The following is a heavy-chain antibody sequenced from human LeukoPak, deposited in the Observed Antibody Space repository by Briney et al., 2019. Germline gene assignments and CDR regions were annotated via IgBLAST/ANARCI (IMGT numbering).Heavy chain of an antibody. J-gene: IGHJ4*02. V-gene: IGHV1-2*02. CDR3: ARALSGTYYSFHY. D-gene: IGHD3-10*01. CDR2: INPKSGGT. CDR1: GYTFTGDY. Sequence: ASVKVSCKASGYTFTGDYIHWVRRALGQGLEWTGWINPKSGGTNYAQKFQGRVTMTRDTSISTAYMELSRLKSGDTAVYYCARALSGTYYSFHYWGQGTLVTVSS.